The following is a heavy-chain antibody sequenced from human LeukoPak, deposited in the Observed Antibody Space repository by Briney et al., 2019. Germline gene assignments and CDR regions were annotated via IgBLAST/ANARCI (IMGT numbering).Heavy chain of an antibody. CDR2: ISSSGSTI. V-gene: IGHV3-11*04. CDR3: AREGVVVITEYYFDY. J-gene: IGHJ4*02. CDR1: GFTFSDYY. Sequence: GGSLRLSCAASGFTFSDYYMSWIRQAPGKGLEWVSYISSSGSTIYYADSVKGRFTISRDNAKNSLYLQMNSLRAEDTAVYYCAREGVVVITEYYFDYWGQGTLVTVSS. D-gene: IGHD3-22*01.